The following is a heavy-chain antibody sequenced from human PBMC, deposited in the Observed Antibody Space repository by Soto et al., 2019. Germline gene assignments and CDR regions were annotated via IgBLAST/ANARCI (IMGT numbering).Heavy chain of an antibody. V-gene: IGHV4-4*07. J-gene: IGHJ4*01. Sequence: LALTCTVAGGSISSYYWSCIGQPAGKGLEWIGPIHTSGSTNYDPSLKRRVTMSADTSKIQFSLKLSSVTAADTAVYYCARESLPRYSSSWYVVTISAFDFCGHGTPVTVSS. D-gene: IGHD6-13*01. CDR3: ARESLPRYSSSWYVVTISAFDF. CDR2: IHTSGST. CDR1: GGSISSYY.